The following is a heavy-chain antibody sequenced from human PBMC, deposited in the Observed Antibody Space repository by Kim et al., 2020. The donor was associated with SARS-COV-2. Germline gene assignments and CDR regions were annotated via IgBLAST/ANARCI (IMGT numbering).Heavy chain of an antibody. J-gene: IGHJ4*02. D-gene: IGHD4-17*01. CDR3: ASDRGTVTLDY. V-gene: IGHV3-33*01. Sequence: DYADSVKVRFTISRDNSKNSLYLQMNGLRAEDTAVYYCASDRGTVTLDYWGQGTLVTVSS.